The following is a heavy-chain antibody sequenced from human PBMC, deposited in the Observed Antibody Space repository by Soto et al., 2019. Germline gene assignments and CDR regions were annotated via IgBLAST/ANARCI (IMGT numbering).Heavy chain of an antibody. J-gene: IGHJ5*02. CDR3: AGTLTTLHYYDSSGHSRLDP. CDR2: IYDSGNT. D-gene: IGHD3-22*01. Sequence: QVQLQESGPGLVKPSQTLSLTCTVSGGSISSGGYCWSWIRQHPGTGLEWIGYIYDSGNTYYNPSLKSRVTISEDASRNQFSLMLTSVTAAATAVYYCAGTLTTLHYYDSSGHSRLDPWGQGTLVTVSS. V-gene: IGHV4-31*03. CDR1: GGSISSGGYC.